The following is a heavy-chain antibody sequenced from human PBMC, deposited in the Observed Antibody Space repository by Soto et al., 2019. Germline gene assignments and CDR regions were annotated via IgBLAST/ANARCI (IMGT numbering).Heavy chain of an antibody. Sequence: EVQLVESGGGLVLPGGSLRLSCAASGFTFSSYYMSWVRQAPGKGLEWVANINQEGNEKFYVDSVKGRLTISRDNAKNSLYLQMNSLRAEDTAVYYCARAGGSDWPDHNWLDPWGQGTLVTVSS. V-gene: IGHV3-7*05. J-gene: IGHJ5*02. CDR1: GFTFSSYY. CDR2: INQEGNEK. D-gene: IGHD1-26*01. CDR3: ARAGGSDWPDHNWLDP.